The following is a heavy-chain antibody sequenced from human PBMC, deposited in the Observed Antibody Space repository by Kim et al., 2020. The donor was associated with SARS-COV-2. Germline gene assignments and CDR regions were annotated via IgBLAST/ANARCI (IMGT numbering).Heavy chain of an antibody. Sequence: GGSLRLSCAASGFTFSRFAMSWARQAPGKGLEWVSTISDSGARTHYADSVRGRFTISRDNAKNSLFLQMSSLRVEDTALYYCAAGDYCAQGFFLTV. J-gene: IGHJ4*01. CDR1: GFTFSRFA. CDR2: ISDSGART. CDR3: AAGDY. V-gene: IGHV3-23*01.